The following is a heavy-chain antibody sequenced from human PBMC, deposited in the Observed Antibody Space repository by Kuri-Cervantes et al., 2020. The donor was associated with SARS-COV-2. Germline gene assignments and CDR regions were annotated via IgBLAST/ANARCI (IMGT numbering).Heavy chain of an antibody. V-gene: IGHV6-1*01. CDR3: ARGTNWPPDGWFDP. D-gene: IGHD7-27*01. Sequence: SQTLSLTCAISGDSVSSKIAAWNWIRQSPSRGLEWLGRTYYRSKWYDDYAVSVKSLISINPDTSKNQFSLHLNSVTPEDTAVYYCARGTNWPPDGWFDPWGQGTLVTVSS. CDR2: TYYRSKWYD. CDR1: GDSVSSKIAA. J-gene: IGHJ5*02.